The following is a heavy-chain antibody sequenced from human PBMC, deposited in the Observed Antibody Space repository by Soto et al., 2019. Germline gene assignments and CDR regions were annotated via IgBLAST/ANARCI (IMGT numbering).Heavy chain of an antibody. CDR1: GFTFSSYG. V-gene: IGHV3-30*18. J-gene: IGHJ4*02. CDR2: ISYDGSNK. CDR3: AKPHYSSGWLDLFDY. Sequence: QVQLVESGGGVVQPGRSLRLSCAASGFTFSSYGMHWVRQAPGKGLEWVAVISYDGSNKYYADSVKGRFTISRDNSKNTLYLQMNSLRAEDTAVYYCAKPHYSSGWLDLFDYWCQGTLVTVSS. D-gene: IGHD6-19*01.